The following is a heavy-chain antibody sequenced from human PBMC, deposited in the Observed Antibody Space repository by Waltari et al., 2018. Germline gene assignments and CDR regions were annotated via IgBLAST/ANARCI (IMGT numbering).Heavy chain of an antibody. V-gene: IGHV1-46*01. CDR3: ARVGKHGICRD. CDR2: INPRGGST. D-gene: IGHD2-15*01. J-gene: IGHJ4*02. Sequence: QVQLVQSGAEVKKPGASVKVSCKASGYTFTSYYMHWVRQAPGQGLEWMGIINPRGGSTSYAQKFQGRVTMTRDTSTSTVYMELSSLRSEDTAVYYCARVGKHGICRDWGQGTLVTVSS. CDR1: GYTFTSYY.